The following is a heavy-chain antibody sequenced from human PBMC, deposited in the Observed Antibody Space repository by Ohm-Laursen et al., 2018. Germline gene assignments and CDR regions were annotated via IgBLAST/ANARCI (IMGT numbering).Heavy chain of an antibody. CDR2: ISSSGSTI. J-gene: IGHJ4*02. V-gene: IGHV3-48*03. D-gene: IGHD5-12*01. CDR1: GFTFSSYE. CDR3: ARGSGYNLDY. Sequence: GSLRLSCAASGFTFSSYEMNWVRQAPGKGLEWVSYISSSGSTIYYADSVKGRFTISRDNAKNSLYLEMNSLRVEDTAVYYCARGSGYNLDYWGQGTLVTVSS.